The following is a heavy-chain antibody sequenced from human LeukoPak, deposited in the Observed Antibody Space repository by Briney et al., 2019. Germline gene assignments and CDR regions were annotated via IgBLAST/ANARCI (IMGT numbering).Heavy chain of an antibody. CDR1: GFTFSNYA. D-gene: IGHD6-13*01. CDR3: AKDRIATAGGGFFDY. J-gene: IGHJ4*02. V-gene: IGHV3-23*01. Sequence: GGSLRLSCAASGFTFSNYAMSWVRQAPGKGLGWVSGISSSGVSTYYADSVKGRFTISRDNSKNTLYLQMNSLRAEDTAVYYCAKDRIATAGGGFFDYWGQGTLVTVSS. CDR2: ISSSGVST.